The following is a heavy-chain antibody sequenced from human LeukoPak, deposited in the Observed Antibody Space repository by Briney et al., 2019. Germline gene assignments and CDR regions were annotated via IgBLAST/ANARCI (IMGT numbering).Heavy chain of an antibody. V-gene: IGHV3-23*01. D-gene: IGHD6-13*01. CDR1: GFTFSSYA. J-gene: IGHJ4*02. Sequence: GGSLRLSCAASGFTFSSYAMSWVRQAPGKGLEWVSAISGSGGSTYYADSVKGRFTISRDNAKNTLYLQMNSLRAEDTAVYYCAREGVLGSSWHFDYWGQGTLVTVSS. CDR3: AREGVLGSSWHFDY. CDR2: ISGSGGST.